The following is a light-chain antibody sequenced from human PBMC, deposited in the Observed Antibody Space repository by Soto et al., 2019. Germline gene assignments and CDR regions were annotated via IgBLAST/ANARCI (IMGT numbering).Light chain of an antibody. CDR3: HQYGISPPT. V-gene: IGKV3-20*01. J-gene: IGKJ1*01. Sequence: EIVLTQSPGTLSLSPGERATLSCRASQSVSSNYLAWYQQKPGQAPRLLIYGASSRATGIPDRFSGSGSGTDFTLTISSLEPEDFAVFYCHQYGISPPTFGPGTKVDIK. CDR2: GAS. CDR1: QSVSSNY.